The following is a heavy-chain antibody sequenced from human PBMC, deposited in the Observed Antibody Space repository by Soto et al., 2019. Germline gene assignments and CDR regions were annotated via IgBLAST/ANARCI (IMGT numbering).Heavy chain of an antibody. CDR1: GGTFSSYA. D-gene: IGHD6-19*01. J-gene: IGHJ6*02. Sequence: SVKVSCKASGGTFSSYAISWVRQAPGQGLEWMGGIIPIFGTANYAQKFQGRVTITADESTSTAYMELSSLRSEDTAVYYCASTGGAVAGLMKYYYGMDVWGQGTTVTVS. V-gene: IGHV1-69*13. CDR2: IIPIFGTA. CDR3: ASTGGAVAGLMKYYYGMDV.